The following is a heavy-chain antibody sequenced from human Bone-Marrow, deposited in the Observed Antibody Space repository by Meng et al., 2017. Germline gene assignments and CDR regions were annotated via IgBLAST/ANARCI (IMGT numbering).Heavy chain of an antibody. J-gene: IGHJ4*02. CDR3: AGISYYYGSGSYYKSYYFDY. D-gene: IGHD3-10*01. CDR2: INHSGST. CDR1: GGSFSGYY. V-gene: IGHV4-34*01. Sequence: QVDLPQWGAGLWKPSRTLSLTCAVYGGSFSGYYWSWIRQPPGKGLEWIGEINHSGSTNYNPSLKSRVTISVDTSKNQFSLKLSSVTAADTAVYYCAGISYYYGSGSYYKSYYFDYWGQGTLVTVSS.